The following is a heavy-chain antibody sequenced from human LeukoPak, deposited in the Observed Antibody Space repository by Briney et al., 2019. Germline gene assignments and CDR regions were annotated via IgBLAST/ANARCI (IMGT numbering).Heavy chain of an antibody. V-gene: IGHV3-48*02. Sequence: PGGSLRLSCAASGFTFRSYSMNWVRQAPGKGLEWVSYISSSSSTIYYADSVKGRFTISRDNAKNSLYLQMNSLRDEDTAVYYCARDTTTVADNDAFDIWGQGTMVTVSS. CDR2: ISSSSSTI. CDR1: GFTFRSYS. D-gene: IGHD6-19*01. CDR3: ARDTTTVADNDAFDI. J-gene: IGHJ3*02.